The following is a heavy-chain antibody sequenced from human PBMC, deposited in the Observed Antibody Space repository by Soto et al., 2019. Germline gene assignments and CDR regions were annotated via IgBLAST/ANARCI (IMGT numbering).Heavy chain of an antibody. CDR2: ISAYNGNT. CDR1: GYTFTSYG. V-gene: IGHV1-18*01. J-gene: IGHJ3*02. Sequence: ASVKVSCKASGYTFTSYGISWVRQAPGQGLEWMGWISAYNGNTNYAQKLQGRVTMTTDTSTSTAYMELRSLRSDDTAVYYCARDLPTACDYIGGCYRSDFGEAFDIWGKVTRGT. D-gene: IGHD3-16*02. CDR3: ARDLPTACDYIGGCYRSDFGEAFDI.